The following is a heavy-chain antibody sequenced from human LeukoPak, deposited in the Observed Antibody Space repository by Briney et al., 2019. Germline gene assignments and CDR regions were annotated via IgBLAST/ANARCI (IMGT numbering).Heavy chain of an antibody. V-gene: IGHV1-69*04. CDR3: ARDSSGYYYGYYFDY. J-gene: IGHJ4*02. CDR2: IIPILGIA. CDR1: GYTFTDYY. D-gene: IGHD3-22*01. Sequence: GASVKVSCKASGYTFTDYYMHWVRQAPGQGLEWMGRIIPILGIANYAQKFQGRVTITADKSTSTAYMELSSLRSEDTAVYYCARDSSGYYYGYYFDYWGQGTLVTVSS.